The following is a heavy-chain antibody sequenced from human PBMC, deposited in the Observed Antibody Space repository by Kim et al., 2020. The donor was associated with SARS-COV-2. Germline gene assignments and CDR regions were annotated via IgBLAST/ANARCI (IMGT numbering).Heavy chain of an antibody. V-gene: IGHV3-9*01. D-gene: IGHD5-12*01. CDR1: GFTFDDYA. CDR2: ISWNSGSI. Sequence: GGSLRLSCAASGFTFDDYAMHWVRQVPGTGLEWVSGISWNSGSIGYADSVKGRFTISRDNAKNSLYLQMNSLRAEDTALYYCAKDIGGYNYYFDFWRQGTLVTVSS. J-gene: IGHJ4*02. CDR3: AKDIGGYNYYFDF.